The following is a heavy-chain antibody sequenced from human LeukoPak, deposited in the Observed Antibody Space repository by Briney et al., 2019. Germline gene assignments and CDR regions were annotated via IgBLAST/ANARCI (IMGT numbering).Heavy chain of an antibody. Sequence: PGRSQRLSCAASGFTFSSYGMHWVRQAPGKGLEWVALISYDGSNKYHADSVKGRFTISRDNSKNTVYLQMNSLRAEDTAVYYCAKRRDCSSTSCAPYCFYGLDYWGQGTTVTVSS. CDR3: AKRRDCSSTSCAPYCFYGLDY. CDR1: GFTFSSYG. V-gene: IGHV3-30*18. J-gene: IGHJ6*02. D-gene: IGHD2-2*01. CDR2: ISYDGSNK.